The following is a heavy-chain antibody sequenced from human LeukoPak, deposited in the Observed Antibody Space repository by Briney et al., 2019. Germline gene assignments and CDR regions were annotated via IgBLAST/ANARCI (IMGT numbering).Heavy chain of an antibody. CDR2: MYYSGST. D-gene: IGHD4-17*01. CDR1: GGSISSSSYY. Sequence: SETLSLTCTVSGGSISSSSYYCVWIRQPPGKGLEWIGSMYYSGSTYYNPSLKSRVTMSVDTSKNQFSLKLSSVTAADTAVYYCAKTVTTIAPLYFDYWGQGTLVTVSS. CDR3: AKTVTTIAPLYFDY. V-gene: IGHV4-39*01. J-gene: IGHJ4*02.